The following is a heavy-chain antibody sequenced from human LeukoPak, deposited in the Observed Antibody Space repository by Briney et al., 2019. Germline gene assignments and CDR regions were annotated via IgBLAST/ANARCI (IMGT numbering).Heavy chain of an antibody. CDR3: ARDIVVVPAALPS. CDR2: IYYSGST. J-gene: IGHJ4*02. D-gene: IGHD2-2*01. V-gene: IGHV4-59*12. Sequence: SETLSLTCSVSGGSISSYYWSWIRQPPGKGLEWIGYIYYSGSTNYNPSLKSRVTISVDKSKNQFSLKLSSVTAADTAVYYCARDIVVVPAALPSWGQGTLVTVSS. CDR1: GGSISSYY.